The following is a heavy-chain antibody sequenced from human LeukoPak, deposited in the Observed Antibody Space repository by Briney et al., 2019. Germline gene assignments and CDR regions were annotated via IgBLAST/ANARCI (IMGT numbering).Heavy chain of an antibody. CDR2: MNPNSGNT. CDR3: AREDSSSYYYYYYGMDV. V-gene: IGHV1-8*01. CDR1: GYTFTSYD. J-gene: IGHJ6*02. D-gene: IGHD6-13*01. Sequence: ASVKVSCKASGYTFTSYDINWVRQATGQGLEWMGWMNPNSGNTGYAQKFQGRVTMTRNTSISTAYMELSSLRSEDTAVYYCAREDSSSYYYYYYGMDVWGQGTTVTVSS.